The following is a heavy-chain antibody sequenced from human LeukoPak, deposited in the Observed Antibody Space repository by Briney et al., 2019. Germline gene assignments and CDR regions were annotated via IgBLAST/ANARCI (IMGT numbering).Heavy chain of an antibody. J-gene: IGHJ4*02. Sequence: PGGSLGLSCAASGFTFRSYRMSWVRQAPGKGLEWVANIKQDGSEKYYVDSVKGRFTISRDNAKNSLYLQMNSLRAEDTAVYYCARDRGYFDWSVDYWGQGTLVTVSS. V-gene: IGHV3-7*01. D-gene: IGHD3-9*01. CDR2: IKQDGSEK. CDR1: GFTFRSYR. CDR3: ARDRGYFDWSVDY.